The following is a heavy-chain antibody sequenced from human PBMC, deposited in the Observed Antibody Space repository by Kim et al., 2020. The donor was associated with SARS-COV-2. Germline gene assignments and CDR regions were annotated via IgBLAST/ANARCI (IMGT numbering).Heavy chain of an antibody. Sequence: SETLSLTCTVSGGSISSYYWSWIRQPPGKGLEWIGYIYYSGSTNYNPSLKSRLTISVDTSKNQFSLKLSSVTAADTAVYYCARDNMAAAGTDYYYGMDVWGQGTTVTVSS. CDR3: ARDNMAAAGTDYYYGMDV. D-gene: IGHD6-13*01. V-gene: IGHV4-59*13. J-gene: IGHJ6*02. CDR1: GGSISSYY. CDR2: IYYSGST.